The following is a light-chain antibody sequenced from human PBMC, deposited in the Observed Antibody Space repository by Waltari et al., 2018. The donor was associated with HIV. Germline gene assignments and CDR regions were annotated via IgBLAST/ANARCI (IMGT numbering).Light chain of an antibody. CDR1: QSIGNY. Sequence: DIQMTQSLSSLSASVGDRVTIICRASQSIGNYLNWYHQKSGTAPELLIYAASSLQSGVPSRFSGSGSGTDFTLTITSLQPEDFATYYCQQSSSSPPTFSQGTKVEI. V-gene: IGKV1-39*01. J-gene: IGKJ2*01. CDR2: AAS. CDR3: QQSSSSPPT.